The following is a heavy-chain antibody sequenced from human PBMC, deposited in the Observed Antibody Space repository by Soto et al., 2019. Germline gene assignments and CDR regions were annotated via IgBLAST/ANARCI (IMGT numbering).Heavy chain of an antibody. CDR1: GCSISSGCYY. D-gene: IGHD3-3*01. Sequence: SETLSLTCTFSGCSISSGCYYWSWIPQHPGKGLEWIGYIYYSGSTNYNPSLKSRVTISVDTSKNQFSLKLSSVTAADTAVYYCARGPGVLRFLEWLLGFDYWGEGTLVTVSS. V-gene: IGHV4-61*01. CDR2: IYYSGST. CDR3: ARGPGVLRFLEWLLGFDY. J-gene: IGHJ4*02.